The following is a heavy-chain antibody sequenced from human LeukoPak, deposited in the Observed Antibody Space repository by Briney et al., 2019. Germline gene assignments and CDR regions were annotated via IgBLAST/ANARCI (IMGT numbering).Heavy chain of an antibody. CDR1: GGSISSSSYY. D-gene: IGHD2-8*01. V-gene: IGHV4-39*01. Sequence: SETLSLTCTVSGGSISSSSYYWGWIRQPRGKGLEWIGSIYYSGSTYYNPSLKSRVTISVDTSKNQFSLKLSSVTAADTAVYYCARRLTEYCTNGVCYWFDYWGQGTLVTVSS. CDR3: ARRLTEYCTNGVCYWFDY. CDR2: IYYSGST. J-gene: IGHJ4*02.